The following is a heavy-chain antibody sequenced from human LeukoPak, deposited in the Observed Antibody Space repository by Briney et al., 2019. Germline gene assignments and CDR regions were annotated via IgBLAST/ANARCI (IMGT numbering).Heavy chain of an antibody. CDR1: GFTFDDYG. CDR3: ARAVVPYGSSWYGSYYYYYMDV. Sequence: GGSLRLSCAASGFTFDDYGMSWVRQAPGKGLEWVSGINWNGGSTGYADSVKGRFTISRDNAKNSLYLQMNSLRAEDTALYYCARAVVPYGSSWYGSYYYYYMDVWGKGTTVTVSS. D-gene: IGHD6-13*01. V-gene: IGHV3-20*04. J-gene: IGHJ6*03. CDR2: INWNGGST.